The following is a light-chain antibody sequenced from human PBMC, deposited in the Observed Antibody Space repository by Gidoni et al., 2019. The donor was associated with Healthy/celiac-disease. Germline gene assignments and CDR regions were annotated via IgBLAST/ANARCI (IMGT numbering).Light chain of an antibody. CDR2: SAS. V-gene: IGKV3-15*01. CDR3: QQYNNWPTEYT. CDR1: QSVSSN. J-gene: IGKJ2*01. Sequence: IVLTQSPATLSVSPGARATLPCRASQSVSSNLAWYQQKPGQGHRLLIYSASTRATGIPARLRGSGSGTELNLTISSMKSEDFAVDNCQQYNNWPTEYTFGQGTKLEIK.